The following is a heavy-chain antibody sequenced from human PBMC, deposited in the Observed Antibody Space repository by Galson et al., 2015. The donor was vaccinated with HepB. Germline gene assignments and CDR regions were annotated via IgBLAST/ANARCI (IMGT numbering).Heavy chain of an antibody. D-gene: IGHD6-13*01. CDR3: VKLWRVAASGE. Sequence: SLRLSCAASGFTFSSYWMSWVRQAPGKGLEWVANIKQDGSEKYYVDSVKGRFTISRDNAKNSLYLQMNSLRAEDTAVYYCVKLWRVAASGEWGQGTLVTVSS. J-gene: IGHJ4*02. V-gene: IGHV3-7*01. CDR2: IKQDGSEK. CDR1: GFTFSSYW.